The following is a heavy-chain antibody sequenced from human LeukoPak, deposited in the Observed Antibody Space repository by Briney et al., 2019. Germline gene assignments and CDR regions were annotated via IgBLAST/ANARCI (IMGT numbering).Heavy chain of an antibody. CDR2: ISSSSSTI. D-gene: IGHD3-22*01. CDR1: GVTLSSYA. V-gene: IGHV3-48*01. Sequence: GGSLRLSCAASGVTLSSYAMNWVRQAPGKGLEWVSYISSSSSTIYYADSVKGRFTISRDNAKNSLYLQMNSLRAEDTAVYYCARESYYYDSSGYYYGMDVWGQGTTVTVSS. J-gene: IGHJ6*02. CDR3: ARESYYYDSSGYYYGMDV.